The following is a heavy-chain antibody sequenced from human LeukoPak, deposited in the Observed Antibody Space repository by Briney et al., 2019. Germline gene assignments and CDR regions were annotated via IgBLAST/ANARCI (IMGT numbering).Heavy chain of an antibody. J-gene: IGHJ4*02. D-gene: IGHD5-12*01. V-gene: IGHV3-7*01. Sequence: GGSLRLSCAASGFTFSSYWMSWVRQAPGKGLERVANIKQDGSEKYYVDSVKGRFTISRNNAKNSLYLQMNSLTAEDTAVYYCARYSGYDYEGEYFDYWGQGTLVTVSS. CDR3: ARYSGYDYEGEYFDY. CDR1: GFTFSSYW. CDR2: IKQDGSEK.